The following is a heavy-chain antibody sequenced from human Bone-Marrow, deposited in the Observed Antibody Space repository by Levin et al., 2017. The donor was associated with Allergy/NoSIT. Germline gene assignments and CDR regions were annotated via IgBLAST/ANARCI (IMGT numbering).Heavy chain of an antibody. CDR1: GFVFSDYY. D-gene: IGHD3-3*01. J-gene: IGHJ4*02. CDR2: ISSGGKTI. V-gene: IGHV3-11*01. Sequence: GESLKISCEVSGFVFSDYYMSWIRQAPGKGLEWISSISSGGKTIHYSDSVRGRFTISRDNTKSSLYLDMESLRADDTAVYYCAREHDFWSGLLLYWGQGTLVTVSS. CDR3: AREHDFWSGLLLY.